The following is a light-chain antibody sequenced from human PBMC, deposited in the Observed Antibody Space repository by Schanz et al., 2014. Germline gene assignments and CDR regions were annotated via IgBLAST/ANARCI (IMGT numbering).Light chain of an antibody. V-gene: IGLV2-14*01. CDR1: SSDVGAYNY. CDR2: DVS. CDR3: CSYAGGYLRV. J-gene: IGLJ3*02. Sequence: QSALTQPASVSGSPGQSITISCTGTSSDVGAYNYVSWYQQHPGKAPKLMISDVSDRPSGVSHRFSGSKSGNTASLTISGLQGEDEADYYCCSYAGGYLRVFGGGTKLTVL.